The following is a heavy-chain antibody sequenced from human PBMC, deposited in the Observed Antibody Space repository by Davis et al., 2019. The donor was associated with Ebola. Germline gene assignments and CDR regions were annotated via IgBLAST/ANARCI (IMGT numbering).Heavy chain of an antibody. J-gene: IGHJ4*02. CDR3: AREDTATDLDY. CDR2: INPHNGNT. D-gene: IGHD5-18*01. V-gene: IGHV1-18*04. CDR1: GYTFTSYG. Sequence: ASVKVSCKASGYTFTSYGISWVRQAPGQGLEWMGWINPHNGNTNYAQNVQGRVTMTTDTSTSTVYMEVGSLRSDDTAVYYCAREDTATDLDYWGQGTLVTVSS.